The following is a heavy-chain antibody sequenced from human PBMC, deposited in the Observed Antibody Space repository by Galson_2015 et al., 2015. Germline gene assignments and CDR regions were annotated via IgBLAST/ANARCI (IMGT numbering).Heavy chain of an antibody. CDR3: AGFYGSGSHTWFDP. D-gene: IGHD3-10*01. V-gene: IGHV4-4*08. CDR1: GGSFSNYY. J-gene: IGHJ5*02. Sequence: ETLSLTCSVSGGSFSNYYWSWIRQPPGKGLEWLRHISNSGTSNYNPSLKSRATISLDTSKNQFSLKLSSVTAADTAVYFCAGFYGSGSHTWFDPWGQGTLVTVSS. CDR2: ISNSGTS.